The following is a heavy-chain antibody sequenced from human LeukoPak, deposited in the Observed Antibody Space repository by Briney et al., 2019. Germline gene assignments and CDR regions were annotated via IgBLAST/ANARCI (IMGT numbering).Heavy chain of an antibody. D-gene: IGHD6-13*01. CDR1: GFTFSSYA. CDR3: AKGYSSSWYWYFDL. Sequence: GGSLRLTCAASGFTFSSYAMHWVRQAPGKGLEYVSAISINGGTTYYANSVKGRFTISRDNSKNTLYLQMGSLRAEDMAVYYCAKGYSSSWYWYFDLWGRGTLVTVSS. V-gene: IGHV3-64*01. CDR2: ISINGGTT. J-gene: IGHJ2*01.